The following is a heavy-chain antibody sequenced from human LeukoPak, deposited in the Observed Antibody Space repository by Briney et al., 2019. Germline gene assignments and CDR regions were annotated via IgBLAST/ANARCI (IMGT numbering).Heavy chain of an antibody. J-gene: IGHJ4*02. Sequence: GGSLRLSCAASEFSVGSNYMTWVRQAPGKGLEWVSLIYSGGSTYYADSVKGRFTISRDNSKNTLYLQMNSLRAEDTAVYYCARDRNYYDSSGYDYWGQGTLVTVSS. CDR3: ARDRNYYDSSGYDY. V-gene: IGHV3-66*01. CDR1: EFSVGSNY. D-gene: IGHD3-22*01. CDR2: IYSGGST.